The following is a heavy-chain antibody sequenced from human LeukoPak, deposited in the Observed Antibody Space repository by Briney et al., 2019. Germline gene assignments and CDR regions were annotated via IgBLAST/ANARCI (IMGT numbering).Heavy chain of an antibody. Sequence: QSGGSLRLSCAASGFTFSSYGMHWVRQAPGKGLEWVAFIRYDGSNKYYADSVKGRFTISRDNSKNTLYLQMNSLRAEDTAVYYCAKVIGGSFSVTTLFDYWGQGTLVTVSS. CDR3: AKVIGGSFSVTTLFDY. CDR2: IRYDGSNK. CDR1: GFTFSSYG. V-gene: IGHV3-30*02. D-gene: IGHD4-11*01. J-gene: IGHJ4*02.